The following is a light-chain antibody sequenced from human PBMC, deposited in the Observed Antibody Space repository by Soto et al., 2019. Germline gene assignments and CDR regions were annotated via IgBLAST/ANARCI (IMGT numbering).Light chain of an antibody. CDR2: GAS. CDR3: QQYNSYSWT. V-gene: IGKV1-17*01. J-gene: IGKJ1*01. Sequence: QVSQAXXXLXXSXGXRVTITCRASQDIGNDLGWYQQKPGKAPKLVIYGASNLQSGVPSRFSGSGSGTEFTLTISSLQPDDFATYYCQQYNSYSWTFGQGTKVDIK. CDR1: QDIGND.